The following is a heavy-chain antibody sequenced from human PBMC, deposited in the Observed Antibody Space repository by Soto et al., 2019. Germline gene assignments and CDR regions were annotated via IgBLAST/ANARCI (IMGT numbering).Heavy chain of an antibody. Sequence: QVQLVQSGAEVKKPGSSVKVSCKASGGTFSSYIISWVRQAPGQGLEWMGRIIPILGIANYAQKFQGRVTITADNSTSTADMDLTSPRSEDTAVDYCAGRLEGDYGDFDYWGQAPLGTASS. CDR3: AGRLEGDYGDFDY. D-gene: IGHD4-17*01. V-gene: IGHV1-69*02. J-gene: IGHJ4*02. CDR1: GGTFSSYI. CDR2: IIPILGIA.